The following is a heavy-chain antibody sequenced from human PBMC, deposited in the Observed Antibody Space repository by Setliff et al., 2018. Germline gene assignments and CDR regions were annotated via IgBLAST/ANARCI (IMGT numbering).Heavy chain of an antibody. J-gene: IGHJ2*01. CDR3: ARSRTTAVKGGVFAV. V-gene: IGHV4-31*03. Sequence: TLSLTCIVSGASISSDAYYWSWIRQHPGKGLEWIGYIYYSGSTYYNPSLQSRLTISLDPSKNQFPLELTSVAAADTAVYYCARSRTTAVKGGVFAVWGRGTLVTVS. CDR1: GASISSDAYY. D-gene: IGHD1-7*01. CDR2: IYYSGST.